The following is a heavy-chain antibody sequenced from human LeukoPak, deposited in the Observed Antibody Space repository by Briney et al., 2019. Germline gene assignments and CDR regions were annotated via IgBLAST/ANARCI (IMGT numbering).Heavy chain of an antibody. CDR1: GFTVSDNY. D-gene: IGHD5-18*01. V-gene: IGHV3-66*01. J-gene: IGHJ4*02. CDR3: ARDPGYDYGYDY. Sequence: GGSLRLSCAASGFTVSDNYMSWVRQAPGKGLEWVSVIYSDGSTYYADSVKGRFTISRDNSKNTVYLQMNSLRAEDTAVYYCARDPGYDYGYDYWGQGTLVTVSS. CDR2: IYSDGST.